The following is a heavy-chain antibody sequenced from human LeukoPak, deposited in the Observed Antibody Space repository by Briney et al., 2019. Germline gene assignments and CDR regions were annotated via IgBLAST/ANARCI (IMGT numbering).Heavy chain of an antibody. CDR3: ARSYYYYYMDV. V-gene: IGHV3-48*03. Sequence: GRSLRLSCAASGFTSNSYSMHWVRQAPGKGLEWVSYISSSGSTIYYADSVKGRFTISRDNAKNSLYLQMNSLRAEDTAVYYCARSYYYYYMDVWGKGTTVTISS. CDR2: ISSSGSTI. CDR1: GFTSNSYS. J-gene: IGHJ6*03.